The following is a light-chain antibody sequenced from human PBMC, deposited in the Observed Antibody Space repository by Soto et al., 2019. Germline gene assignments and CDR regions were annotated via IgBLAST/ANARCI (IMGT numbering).Light chain of an antibody. CDR3: SSYTSSSTRV. Sequence: QSALTQPGSVSGSPGQSITISCTGTSSDVGAYDYVSWYQQHPDKAPKLMIYEVSNRPSGVSNRFSGSKSVNTATLTISGLQAEDEVDYYCSSYTSSSTRVFGTGTKLTVL. CDR2: EVS. J-gene: IGLJ1*01. V-gene: IGLV2-14*03. CDR1: SSDVGAYDY.